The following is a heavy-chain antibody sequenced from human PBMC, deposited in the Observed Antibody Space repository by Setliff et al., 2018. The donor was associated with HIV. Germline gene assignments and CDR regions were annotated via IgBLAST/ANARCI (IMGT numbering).Heavy chain of an antibody. J-gene: IGHJ6*03. Sequence: PSETLSLTCAVSGYSISSGYYWGWIRQPPGKGLEWIGSIYHSESTYYNPSLKSRVTISVDTSKNQFSLKLSSVTAADTAVYYCARHGVGYCSSTSCYGVPYYYMDVWGKGTTVTVSS. CDR1: GYSISSGYY. CDR2: IYHSEST. CDR3: ARHGVGYCSSTSCYGVPYYYMDV. D-gene: IGHD2-2*01. V-gene: IGHV4-38-2*01.